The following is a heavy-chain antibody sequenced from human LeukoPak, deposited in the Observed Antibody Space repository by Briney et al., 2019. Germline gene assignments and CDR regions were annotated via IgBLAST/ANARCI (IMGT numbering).Heavy chain of an antibody. CDR1: GGSFSSYY. D-gene: IGHD6-19*01. Sequence: SEALSLTCSVYGGSFSSYYWSWIRQPPGKGLEWIGEINDSGGTNYNPSLKSRFTISVDTPKNQFSLKLSSVTAADTAIYYCARGPRGAKSSGWYLLGFDYWGQGTLVTVSS. CDR2: INDSGGT. V-gene: IGHV4-34*01. J-gene: IGHJ4*02. CDR3: ARGPRGAKSSGWYLLGFDY.